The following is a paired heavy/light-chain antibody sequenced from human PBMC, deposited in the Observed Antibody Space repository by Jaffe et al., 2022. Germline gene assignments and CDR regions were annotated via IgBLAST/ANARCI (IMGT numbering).Heavy chain of an antibody. Sequence: QVQLVQSGSELKKPGASVKVSCKASGYTFTNYAMNWVRQAPGQGLEWMGWINTNTGNPTYAQGFTGRFVFSLDTSVSTAYLQITSLKAEDTAVYYCARSYTPYTVAATSLDFWGKGTLVTVSS. J-gene: IGHJ4*02. D-gene: IGHD5-12*01. V-gene: IGHV7-4-1*02. CDR2: INTNTGNP. CDR3: ARSYTPYTVAATSLDF. CDR1: GYTFTNYA.
Light chain of an antibody. CDR2: RNN. Sequence: QSVVTQPPSASGTPGQRVTISCSGSISNIGSNYVYWYQQLPGTAPKLLIYRNNQRPSGVPDRFSGSKSGTSASLAISGLRSEDEADYYCAAWDDSLSGLVFGGGTKLTVL. J-gene: IGLJ2*01. CDR1: ISNIGSNY. CDR3: AAWDDSLSGLV. V-gene: IGLV1-47*01.